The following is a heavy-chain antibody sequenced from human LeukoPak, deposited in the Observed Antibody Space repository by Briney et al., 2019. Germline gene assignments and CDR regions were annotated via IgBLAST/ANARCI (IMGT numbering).Heavy chain of an antibody. V-gene: IGHV4-30-2*01. Sequence: PSETLSLTCAVSGGSISSGGYSWSWIRQPPGKGLEWIGYIYHSGSTYYNPSLKSRVTISVDRSKNQFSLKLSSVTAADTAVYYCARGPNFWSGYYRAHYFDYWGQGTLVTVSS. CDR2: IYHSGST. D-gene: IGHD3-3*01. J-gene: IGHJ4*02. CDR3: ARGPNFWSGYYRAHYFDY. CDR1: GGSISSGGYS.